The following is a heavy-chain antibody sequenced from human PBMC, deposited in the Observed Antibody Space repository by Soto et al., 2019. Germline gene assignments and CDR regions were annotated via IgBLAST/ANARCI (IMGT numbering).Heavy chain of an antibody. J-gene: IGHJ5*02. CDR3: ARDGPPTYGDQTWGWFDP. D-gene: IGHD4-17*01. CDR2: IIPILGIA. CDR1: GGTFSSYT. Sequence: QVQLVQSGAEVKKPGSSVKVSCKASGGTFSSYTISWVRQAPGQGLEWMGRIIPILGIANYAQKFQGRVTITADKSTSTAYMELSSLRSEDTAVYYCARDGPPTYGDQTWGWFDPWGQGTLVTVSS. V-gene: IGHV1-69*08.